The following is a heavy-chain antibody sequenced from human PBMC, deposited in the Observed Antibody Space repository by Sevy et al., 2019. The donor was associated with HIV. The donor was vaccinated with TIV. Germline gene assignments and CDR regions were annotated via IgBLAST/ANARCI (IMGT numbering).Heavy chain of an antibody. V-gene: IGHV3-21*06. CDR2: ISTSSTYI. J-gene: IGHJ6*02. CDR3: ARGSCIGGSCHTGYHGMDV. D-gene: IGHD2-15*01. CDR1: EFIFSGYN. Sequence: GGSLRLSCAASEFIFSGYNMHWVRQAPGKGLEWVSSISTSSTYIYQADSVKGRFTISRDNARNSVYLQMNSLRVEDTALYYCARGSCIGGSCHTGYHGMDVWGQGTTVTVSS.